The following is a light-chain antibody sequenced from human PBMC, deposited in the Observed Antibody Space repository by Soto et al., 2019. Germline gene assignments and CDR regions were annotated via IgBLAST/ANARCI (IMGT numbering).Light chain of an antibody. J-gene: IGKJ5*01. CDR2: GAS. V-gene: IGKV3-20*01. Sequence: EIVLTQSPGPLSLSPGEIATLSCRASQSVSSSSLAWYQQKPGQAPRLLIYGASSRATGIPDRFSGSGSGTEFTLTISRLETGDFAVFFCQQYGSLLPITFGQGTRLEIK. CDR3: QQYGSLLPIT. CDR1: QSVSSSS.